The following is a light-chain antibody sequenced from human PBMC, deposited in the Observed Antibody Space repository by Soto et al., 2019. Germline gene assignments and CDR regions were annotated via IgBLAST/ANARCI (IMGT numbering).Light chain of an antibody. CDR2: DAS. CDR1: QSFSSY. Sequence: EIVLTQSPATLSLSPGERATLSCRASQSFSSYFAWYQQKPRQAPRLLIYDASKRATGIPARFSGSGSGTDFTLTISSLEPEDFAVYYCQQRSNWPPVITFGQGTRLEIK. V-gene: IGKV3-11*01. J-gene: IGKJ5*01. CDR3: QQRSNWPPVIT.